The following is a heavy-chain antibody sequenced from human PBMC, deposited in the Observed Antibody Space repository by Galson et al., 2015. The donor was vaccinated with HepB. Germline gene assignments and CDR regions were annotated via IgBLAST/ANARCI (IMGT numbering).Heavy chain of an antibody. CDR1: GDSISRYH. CDR3: VRDRVMVYPYYYYYGLDV. V-gene: IGHV4-4*07. Sequence: ETLSLTCSVSGDSISRYHWSWIRQPAGKGLEWIGRFFFTGSTNSNPSLKSRVTMSLDTSKNQFSLKLSSVTAADTAVYYCVRDRVMVYPYYYYYGLDVWGQGTTVTVSS. CDR2: FFFTGST. J-gene: IGHJ6*02. D-gene: IGHD2-8*01.